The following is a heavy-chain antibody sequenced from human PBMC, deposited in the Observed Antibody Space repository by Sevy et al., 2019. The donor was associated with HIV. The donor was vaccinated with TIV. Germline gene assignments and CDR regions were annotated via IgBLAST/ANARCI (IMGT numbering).Heavy chain of an antibody. CDR2: ISYDGSNK. Sequence: GGSLRLSCAASGFTFSSYGMHWVRQAPGKGLEWVAVISYDGSNKYYADSVKRRFTISRDNSKNTLYLQMNSLRAEDTAVYYCAKDQGYCSSTSCYSDAFDIWGQGTMVTVSS. J-gene: IGHJ3*02. V-gene: IGHV3-30*18. CDR3: AKDQGYCSSTSCYSDAFDI. D-gene: IGHD2-2*01. CDR1: GFTFSSYG.